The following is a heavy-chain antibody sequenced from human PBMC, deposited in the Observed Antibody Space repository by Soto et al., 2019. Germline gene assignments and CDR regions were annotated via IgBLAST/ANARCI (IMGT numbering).Heavy chain of an antibody. CDR3: ARDLTVTKLGMDG. CDR2: IYYSGST. V-gene: IGHV4-31*03. D-gene: IGHD4-17*01. J-gene: IGHJ6*02. CDR1: GGSISSGGYY. Sequence: SETLSLTCTVSGGSISSGGYYWSWIRQHPGKGLEWIGYIYYSGSTYYNPSLKSRVTISVDTSKNQFSLKLNSVTAADTAVYYCARDLTVTKLGMDGWGQGTTVTVAS.